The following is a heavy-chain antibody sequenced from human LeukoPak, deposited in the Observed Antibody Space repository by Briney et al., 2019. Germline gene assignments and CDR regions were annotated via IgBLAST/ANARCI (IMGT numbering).Heavy chain of an antibody. CDR1: GFTFNIYS. CDR3: ARDYYWYFDL. CDR2: ITGSGSDI. Sequence: GGSLRLSCAASGFTFNIYSMNWVRQAPGKGLEWISYITGSGSDISYADSVKGRFTISRDNAKNSLYLQMNSLRDEDTALYYYARDYYWYFDLWGRGTLVTVSS. V-gene: IGHV3-48*02. J-gene: IGHJ2*01.